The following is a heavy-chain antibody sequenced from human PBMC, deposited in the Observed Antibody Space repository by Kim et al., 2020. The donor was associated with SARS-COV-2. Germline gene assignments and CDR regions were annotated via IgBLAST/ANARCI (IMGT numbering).Heavy chain of an antibody. CDR2: MNPNSGNT. V-gene: IGHV1-8*01. Sequence: ASVKVSCKASGYTFTSYDINWVRQATGQGLEWMGWMNPNSGNTGYAQKFQGRVTMTRNTPISSAYTELSSLRSEDTAVYYCARAPKMRYDILTGTHGDYYYMDVWGKGTTVTVSS. CDR3: ARAPKMRYDILTGTHGDYYYMDV. J-gene: IGHJ6*03. CDR1: GYTFTSYD. D-gene: IGHD3-9*01.